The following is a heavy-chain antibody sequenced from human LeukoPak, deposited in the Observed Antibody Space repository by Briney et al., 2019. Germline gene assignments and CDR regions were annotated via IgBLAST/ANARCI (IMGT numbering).Heavy chain of an antibody. Sequence: PGGSLRLSCAASGFSFSSYSMHWVRQAPGKGLEWISYISSSSSTIYYADSVKGRFTISRDNAKNSLYLQMSSLRAEDTVVYYCARDRGSLYYFDFWGQGTLVTVSS. J-gene: IGHJ4*02. CDR1: GFSFSSYS. CDR2: ISSSSSTI. D-gene: IGHD2-15*01. V-gene: IGHV3-48*04. CDR3: ARDRGSLYYFDF.